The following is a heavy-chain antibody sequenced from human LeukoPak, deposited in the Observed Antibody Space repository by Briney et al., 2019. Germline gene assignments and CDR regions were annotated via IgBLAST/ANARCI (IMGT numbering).Heavy chain of an antibody. V-gene: IGHV4-4*07. CDR1: GGSISNYY. J-gene: IGHJ6*02. D-gene: IGHD3-3*01. Sequence: TSETLSLTCIVSGGSISNYYWSWIRQPAGKGLEWIGRIYSSGDTTYNPSLKSRVTISLDTSKNQFSLKLSSVTAADTAVYYCTRSLGVVIHGGMDVWGQGTTVTASS. CDR3: TRSLGVVIHGGMDV. CDR2: IYSSGDT.